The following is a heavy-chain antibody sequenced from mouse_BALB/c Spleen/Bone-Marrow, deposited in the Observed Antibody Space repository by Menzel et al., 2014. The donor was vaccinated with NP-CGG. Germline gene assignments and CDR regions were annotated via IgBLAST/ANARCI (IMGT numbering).Heavy chain of an antibody. V-gene: IGHV14-3*02. D-gene: IGHD5-1-1*01. CDR3: ARGIPYYPMDF. CDR2: IDPANGNT. J-gene: IGHJ4*01. Sequence: EVQLQQSGAELVKPGASVKLSCTASGFNIKDTYMHWVKQRPEQGLEWIGRIDPANGNTKFAPKFQGKATITADTSSNTAYLRLGSLTSEDTAVYYCARGIPYYPMDFWGQGTSVTVSS. CDR1: GFNIKDTY.